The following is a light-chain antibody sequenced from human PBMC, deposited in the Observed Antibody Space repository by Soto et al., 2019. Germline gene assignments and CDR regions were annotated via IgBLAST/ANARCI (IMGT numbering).Light chain of an antibody. Sequence: EIVFTQSPGTLSLSPGGRATLSCRARRSVSSSYLAWYQQKPGQAPRLLIYGASSRATGIPDRFSGSGSGTDFTLTISSLQPEEFATSYCQQANSFPIFTSGPGTKVDIK. V-gene: IGKV3-20*01. CDR3: QQANSFPIFT. CDR1: RSVSSSY. J-gene: IGKJ3*01. CDR2: GAS.